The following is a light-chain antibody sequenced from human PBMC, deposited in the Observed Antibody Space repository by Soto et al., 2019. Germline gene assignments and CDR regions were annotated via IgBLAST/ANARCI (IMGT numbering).Light chain of an antibody. CDR1: HPIRGH. J-gene: IGKJ1*01. CDR3: QQYYNRPRVT. Sequence: EILSTQSPTTPSLSPGEEATLSSRAPHPIRGHVAWYQQQLGQAPSLLIYDASTRATGIPARFSGSGSGTEFTLPISSLLYEDFAAYYCQQYYNRPRVTFGQGTKV. V-gene: IGKV3-15*01. CDR2: DAS.